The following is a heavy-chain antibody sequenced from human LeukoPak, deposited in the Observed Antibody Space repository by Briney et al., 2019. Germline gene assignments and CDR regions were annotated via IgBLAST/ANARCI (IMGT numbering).Heavy chain of an antibody. CDR3: ASVKGGQNWLDP. Sequence: ASVKVSCKASGYTFTSYYMHWVRQAPGQGLEWMGIINPNGGSTSYSQKFQGRLTMTRDTSTSTVYMEMSGLRSEDTAVYYCASVKGGQNWLDPWGQGTLVTVSS. CDR2: INPNGGST. J-gene: IGHJ5*02. V-gene: IGHV1-46*01. CDR1: GYTFTSYY.